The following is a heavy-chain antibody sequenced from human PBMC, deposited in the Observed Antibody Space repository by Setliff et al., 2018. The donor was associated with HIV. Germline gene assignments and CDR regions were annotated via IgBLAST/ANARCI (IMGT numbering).Heavy chain of an antibody. D-gene: IGHD2-2*01. CDR3: ARGLSSQTHWGTRPLGLDY. CDR1: SGSMTGHY. V-gene: IGHV4-4*08. J-gene: IGHJ4*01. Sequence: PSETLSLTCSVSSGSMTGHYWTWVRQPPGKGLEWIGYLHSLGSSRVSDTPNYSPSLKSRTTISLDTSKRQFSLTMTSVTAADTAVYYCARGLSSQTHWGTRPLGLDYWGQGSLVTVSS. CDR2: LHSLGSSRVSDTP.